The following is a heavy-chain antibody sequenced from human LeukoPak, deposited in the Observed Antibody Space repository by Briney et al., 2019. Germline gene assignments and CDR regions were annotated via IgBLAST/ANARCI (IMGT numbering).Heavy chain of an antibody. J-gene: IGHJ4*02. V-gene: IGHV1-8*03. Sequence: ASVKVSCKASGYTFTSYDINWVRQATGQGLEWMGWMNPNSGNTGYAQKFQGRVTITRNTSISTAYMELSRLRSDDTAVYYCARGARYSYGLDYWGQGTLVTVSS. CDR1: GYTFTSYD. CDR3: ARGARYSYGLDY. D-gene: IGHD5-18*01. CDR2: MNPNSGNT.